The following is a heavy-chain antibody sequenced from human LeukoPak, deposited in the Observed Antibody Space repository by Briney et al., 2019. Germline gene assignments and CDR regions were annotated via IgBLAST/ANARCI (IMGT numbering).Heavy chain of an antibody. Sequence: PGGSLRLSCAASGFTFSSYAMNWVRQAPGKGLEWVSAISGSGGNTNYADSVKGRFTISRDNSKNTLYLQMDSLRAEETALYYCAKDGRIAEDYFDYWGQGTLVTVSS. CDR3: AKDGRIAEDYFDY. J-gene: IGHJ4*02. CDR2: ISGSGGNT. CDR1: GFTFSSYA. D-gene: IGHD6-13*01. V-gene: IGHV3-23*01.